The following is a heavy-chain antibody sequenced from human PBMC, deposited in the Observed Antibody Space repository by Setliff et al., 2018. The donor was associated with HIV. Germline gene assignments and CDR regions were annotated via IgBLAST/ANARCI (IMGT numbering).Heavy chain of an antibody. Sequence: ASVKVSCKASGYTFTSNYIHWVRQAPGQGLEWMGWINPNSGGTNYEQKFQGRVTMTRDTSISTAYMELSRLRSDDTAVYYCARSPRYSSGWYDSYFDQWGQGTLVTVSS. J-gene: IGHJ4*02. D-gene: IGHD6-19*01. CDR2: INPNSGGT. CDR1: GYTFTSNY. V-gene: IGHV1-2*02. CDR3: ARSPRYSSGWYDSYFDQ.